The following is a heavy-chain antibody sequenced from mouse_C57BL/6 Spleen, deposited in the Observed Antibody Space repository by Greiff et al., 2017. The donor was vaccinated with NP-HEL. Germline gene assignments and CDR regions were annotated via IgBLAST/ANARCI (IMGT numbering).Heavy chain of an antibody. J-gene: IGHJ3*01. Sequence: EVQLQQSGPELVKPGASVKIPCKASGYTFTDYNMDWVKQSHGKSLEWIGDINPNNGGTIYNQKFKGKATLTVDKSSSTAYMELRSLTSEDTAVYYCARRDYYYGSSYWCAYWGQGTLVTVSA. V-gene: IGHV1-18*01. CDR1: GYTFTDYN. CDR3: ARRDYYYGSSYWCAY. D-gene: IGHD1-1*01. CDR2: INPNNGGT.